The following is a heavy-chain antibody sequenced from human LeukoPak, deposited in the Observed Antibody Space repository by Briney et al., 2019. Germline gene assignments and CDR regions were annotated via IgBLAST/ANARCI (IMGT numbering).Heavy chain of an antibody. D-gene: IGHD3-22*01. V-gene: IGHV4-59*01. J-gene: IGHJ4*02. CDR1: GGSISTYY. CDR2: INYSGST. CDR3: ASPDYYDSSGYYTPVPGLY. Sequence: SETLSLTCTVSGGSISTYYWSWIRQSPGKALEWIGYINYSGSTNYNPSLTSRVTISVDTSKNQFSLKLSSVTSADTAVYYCASPDYYDSSGYYTPVPGLYWGQGTLVTVSS.